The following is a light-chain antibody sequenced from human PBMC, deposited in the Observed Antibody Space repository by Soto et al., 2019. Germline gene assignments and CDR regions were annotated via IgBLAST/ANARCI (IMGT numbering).Light chain of an antibody. CDR2: EVS. CDR1: SSDVGGYNY. CDR3: SSYTSTSTRV. J-gene: IGLJ1*01. V-gene: IGLV2-14*01. Sequence: QSALTQPAFVSGSPGQSFTISCTGTSSDVGGYNYVSWYQHPPGKAPKLMISEVSNRPSGVSNRFSGSKSGNTASLTISGLQAEDEADYYCSSYTSTSTRVFGTGTKVTVL.